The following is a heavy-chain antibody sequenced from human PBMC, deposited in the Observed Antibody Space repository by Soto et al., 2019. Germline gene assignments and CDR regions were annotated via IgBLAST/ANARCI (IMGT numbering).Heavy chain of an antibody. CDR2: ISGSGGST. CDR3: SKNRIEGGHSHYYYYMDV. Sequence: GGSLRLSCAASGFTFSSYAMSWVRQAPGKGLEWVSAISGSGGSTYYADSVKGRFTISRDNSKNTLYLQMNSLRAEDTAVYYCSKNRIEGGHSHYYYYMDVWGKGTTVTVSS. D-gene: IGHD2-15*01. CDR1: GFTFSSYA. V-gene: IGHV3-23*01. J-gene: IGHJ6*03.